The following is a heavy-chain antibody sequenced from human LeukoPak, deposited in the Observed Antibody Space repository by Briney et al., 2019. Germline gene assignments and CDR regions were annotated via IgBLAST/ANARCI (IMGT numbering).Heavy chain of an antibody. J-gene: IGHJ4*02. D-gene: IGHD6-19*01. CDR2: IYPGDSDT. CDR1: GFSFTTYW. V-gene: IGHV5-51*01. CDR3: ARRARYDSGCHFDY. Sequence: GESLKISCKASGFSFTTYWIGWVRQMPGKGLEWMGIIYPGDSDTRYSPSFQGQVTISADRSITTAYLQWSSLTASDTAMYYCARRARYDSGCHFDYWGQGTRVTVSS.